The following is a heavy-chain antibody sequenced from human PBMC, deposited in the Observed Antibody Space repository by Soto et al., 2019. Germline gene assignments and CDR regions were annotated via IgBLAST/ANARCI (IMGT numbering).Heavy chain of an antibody. CDR2: IYYSGST. V-gene: IGHV4-59*01. CDR3: ARVEYQLTYGMDV. CDR1: GCSISSYY. J-gene: IGHJ6*02. Sequence: XETLSLTCTVSGCSISSYYWSWIRQPPGKGLEWIGYIYYSGSTNYNPSLKSRVTISVDTSKNQFSLKLSSVTAADTAVYYCARVEYQLTYGMDVWGQGTTVTVSS. D-gene: IGHD2-2*01.